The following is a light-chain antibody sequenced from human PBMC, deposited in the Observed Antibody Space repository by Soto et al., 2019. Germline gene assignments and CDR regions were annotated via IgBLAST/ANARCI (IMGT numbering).Light chain of an antibody. CDR3: QLYSGSPWT. CDR1: QSISHKY. V-gene: IGKV3-20*01. Sequence: ILFTQSPCALSFSPGGRTTLSCRARQSISHKYLAWYQQEPGQAPRLLIHGVSIRATGIPDRFSGSGSGTDFTLTISRLEPEDFAVYYCQLYSGSPWTFGQGTKVDIK. J-gene: IGKJ1*01. CDR2: GVS.